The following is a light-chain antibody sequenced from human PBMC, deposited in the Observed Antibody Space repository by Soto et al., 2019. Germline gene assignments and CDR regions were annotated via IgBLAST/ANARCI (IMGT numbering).Light chain of an antibody. J-gene: IGLJ1*01. CDR1: SSDVGAYNY. V-gene: IGLV2-8*01. CDR3: NSYAGRNSYI. CDR2: DVS. Sequence: QSVLTQIPSASGSPGQSVVISCTGTSSDVGAYNYVSWYQQHPGKAPKLIIYDVSKRPSGVPDRFSGSKSDNTASLTVSGLQAEDEADYYCNSYAGRNSYIFGTGTKVTVL.